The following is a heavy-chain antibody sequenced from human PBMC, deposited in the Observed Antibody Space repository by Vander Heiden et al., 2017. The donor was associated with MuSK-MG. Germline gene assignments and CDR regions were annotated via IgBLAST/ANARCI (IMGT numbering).Heavy chain of an antibody. D-gene: IGHD2-2*01. CDR3: ARILGVCSATSCYLAT. V-gene: IGHV4-4*02. Sequence: QVQLQESDQRLVKPSETLSLTRADSGDSIISNKWWTWVRQSPGKGREWIAESYHSGRTTYNPSLKSRVTIAVDKPNNQFSLNLGLVTAADTAVYYCARILGVCSATSCYLATWGQGTLVTVSS. CDR2: SYHSGRT. CDR1: GDSIISNKW. J-gene: IGHJ5*02.